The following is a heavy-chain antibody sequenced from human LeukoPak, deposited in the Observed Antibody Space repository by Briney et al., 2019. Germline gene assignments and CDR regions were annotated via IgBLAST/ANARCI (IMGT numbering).Heavy chain of an antibody. CDR3: ARSGTMVRGVINPWY. CDR1: GGSISSSSYY. V-gene: IGHV4-39*01. D-gene: IGHD3-10*01. CDR2: IYYSGST. J-gene: IGHJ4*02. Sequence: SETLSLTCTVSGGSISSSSYYWGWIRQPPGKGLEWIGSIYYSGSTYYNPSLKSRVTISVDTSKNQFSLKLSSVTAADTAVYYCARSGTMVRGVINPWYWGQGTLVTVSS.